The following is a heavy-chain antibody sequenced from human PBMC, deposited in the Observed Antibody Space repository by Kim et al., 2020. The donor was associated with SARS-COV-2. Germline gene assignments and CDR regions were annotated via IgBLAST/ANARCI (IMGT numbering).Heavy chain of an antibody. J-gene: IGHJ4*02. D-gene: IGHD3-10*01. Sequence: YADSGNGRFTISRDNSKNTLYLQMSSLRAEDTAVYYCAKVLLYGSGSLYYWGQGTLVTVSS. V-gene: IGHV3-23*01. CDR3: AKVLLYGSGSLYY.